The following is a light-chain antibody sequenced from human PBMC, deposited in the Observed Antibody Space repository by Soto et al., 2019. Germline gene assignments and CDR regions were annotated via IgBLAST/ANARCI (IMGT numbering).Light chain of an antibody. CDR3: SSYVVSYNWV. J-gene: IGLJ3*02. Sequence: QSVLTQPASVSGSPGQSITISCTGTSSDIGDYNYVSWYQQRPGKAPKLMIYEVTNRPSGVSNRFSGSKSGNTASLTISGLQAEDEADYYCSSYVVSYNWVFGGGTKLTVL. CDR2: EVT. V-gene: IGLV2-14*01. CDR1: SSDIGDYNY.